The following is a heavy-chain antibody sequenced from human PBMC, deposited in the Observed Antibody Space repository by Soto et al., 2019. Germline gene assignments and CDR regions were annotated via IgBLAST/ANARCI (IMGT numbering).Heavy chain of an antibody. V-gene: IGHV4-38-2*02. CDR3: AREGYCSGGSCYSRRGWFDP. D-gene: IGHD2-15*01. Sequence: PSETLSLTCAVPGYSISSGYYWGWIRQPPGKGLEWIGSIYHSGSTYYNPSLKSRVTISVDTSKNQFSLKLSSVTAADTAVYYCAREGYCSGGSCYSRRGWFDPWGQGTLVTVSS. J-gene: IGHJ5*02. CDR2: IYHSGST. CDR1: GYSISSGYY.